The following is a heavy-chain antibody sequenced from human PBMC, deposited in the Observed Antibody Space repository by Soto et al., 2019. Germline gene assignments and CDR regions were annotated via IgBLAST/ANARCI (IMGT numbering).Heavy chain of an antibody. CDR3: AKAEAGTGKFDY. V-gene: IGHV1-46*01. J-gene: IGHJ4*02. Sequence: ASVKVSCKASGYTFTSYYMHWVRQAPGQGLEWMGIINPSGGSTSYAQKFQGRVNMTRDTSTSTVYMELSSLRSEDTAVYYCAKAEAGTGKFDYWGQRTLVTVSS. CDR2: INPSGGST. CDR1: GYTFTSYY. D-gene: IGHD6-13*01.